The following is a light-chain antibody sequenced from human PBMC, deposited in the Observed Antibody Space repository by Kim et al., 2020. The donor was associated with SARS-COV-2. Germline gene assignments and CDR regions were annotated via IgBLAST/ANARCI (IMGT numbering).Light chain of an antibody. J-gene: IGKJ5*01. CDR1: QSVSSY. V-gene: IGKV3-11*01. CDR2: DAS. Sequence: EIVLTQPPATLSLSPGERATLSCRASQSVSSYLAWYQQEPGQAPRVLIYDASNRATGIPARFSGSGSGTDFTLTISSLEPEDFAVYYCRQRSNSPMTFGKGTRLEIK. CDR3: RQRSNSPMT.